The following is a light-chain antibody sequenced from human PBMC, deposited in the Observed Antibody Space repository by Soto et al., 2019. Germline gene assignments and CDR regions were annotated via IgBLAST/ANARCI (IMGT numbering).Light chain of an antibody. V-gene: IGLV1-40*01. CDR2: GNS. J-gene: IGLJ1*01. Sequence: QSVLTQPPSVSGAPGQRVTISCNGSSSNIGAGYDVHWYQQFPGTAPKLLIYGNSTRPSGVPDRFSGSKSGTSVSLAITGLQAEDEADYYCQSYDSSLTLYVFGTGTKLTVL. CDR3: QSYDSSLTLYV. CDR1: SSNIGAGYD.